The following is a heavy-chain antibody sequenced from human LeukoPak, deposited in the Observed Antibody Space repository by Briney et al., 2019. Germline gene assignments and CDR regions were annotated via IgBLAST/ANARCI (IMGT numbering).Heavy chain of an antibody. CDR3: ARDLGASEWEPDY. CDR1: GYTLTELS. V-gene: IGHV7-4-1*02. J-gene: IGHJ4*02. Sequence: ASVKVSCKVSGYTLTELSMHWVRQAPGQGLEWMGWINTNTGNPTYAQGFTGRFVFSLDTSVSTAYLQISSLKAEDTAVYYCARDLGASEWEPDYWGQGTLVTVSS. CDR2: INTNTGNP. D-gene: IGHD1-26*01.